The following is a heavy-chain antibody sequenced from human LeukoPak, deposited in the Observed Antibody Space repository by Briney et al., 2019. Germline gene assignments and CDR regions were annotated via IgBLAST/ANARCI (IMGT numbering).Heavy chain of an antibody. Sequence: SETLSLTCTVSGGSISSSSYYWGWIRQPPGKGLEWIGSIYYSGSTYYNPSLKSRVTISVDTSKNQFSLKLSSVTAADTAVYYCARTAPPQAGTFDYWGQGTLVTVSS. CDR1: GGSISSSSYY. CDR3: ARTAPPQAGTFDY. D-gene: IGHD6-13*01. J-gene: IGHJ4*02. V-gene: IGHV4-39*07. CDR2: IYYSGST.